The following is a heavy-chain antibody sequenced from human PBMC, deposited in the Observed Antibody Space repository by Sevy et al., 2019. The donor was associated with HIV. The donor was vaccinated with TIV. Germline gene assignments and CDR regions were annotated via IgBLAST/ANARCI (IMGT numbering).Heavy chain of an antibody. Sequence: SETLSLTCTVSGGSISSNSFYWGWIRQPPGKGLEWIGSIYYSGSNYYNPSLKSRVTISVATSKNQFSLKLSSVTAADTAVYYCASSYGYDSARYFDYWGQGTLVTVSS. V-gene: IGHV4-39*01. J-gene: IGHJ4*02. CDR3: ASSYGYDSARYFDY. D-gene: IGHD5-18*01. CDR2: IYYSGSN. CDR1: GGSISSNSFY.